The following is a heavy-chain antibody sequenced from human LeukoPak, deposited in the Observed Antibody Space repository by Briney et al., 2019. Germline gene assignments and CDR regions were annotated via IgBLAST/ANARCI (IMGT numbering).Heavy chain of an antibody. CDR3: ARRTYFDTRHFDY. V-gene: IGHV5-51*01. J-gene: IGHJ4*02. D-gene: IGHD3-22*01. CDR2: ISPGDPEI. Sequence: GESLKISCKTSGFSFSRYWIAWVRQMPGKGLEWMGIISPGDPEIRYSPSFQGQVTISADKSISTPFLQWSGLKASDTAIYFCARRTYFDTRHFDYWGQGTLVTVSS. CDR1: GFSFSRYW.